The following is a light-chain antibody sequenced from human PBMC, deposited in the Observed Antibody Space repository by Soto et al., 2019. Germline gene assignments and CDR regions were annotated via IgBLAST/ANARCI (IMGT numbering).Light chain of an antibody. CDR3: QQYGSSLFT. Sequence: EIVLTQSPGTLSLSPGERVTLSCRASQNVYINSLAWYQQKPGQAPRVLIYGTSIRASGVPERFSGGGSGTAFTLTITRLEPEDFAVYYCQQYGSSLFTFGPGTKVDFK. J-gene: IGKJ3*01. CDR2: GTS. V-gene: IGKV3-20*01. CDR1: QNVYINS.